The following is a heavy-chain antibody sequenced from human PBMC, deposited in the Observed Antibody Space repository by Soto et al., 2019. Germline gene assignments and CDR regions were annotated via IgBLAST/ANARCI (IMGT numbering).Heavy chain of an antibody. CDR2: ISYDGSNK. V-gene: IGHV3-30-3*01. CDR1: GFTFSSYA. J-gene: IGHJ4*02. Sequence: QVQLVESGGGVVQPGRSLRLSCAASGFTFSSYAMHWVSQAPGKGLEWGAVISYDGSNKYYADSVKGRFTISRDNSKNALYLKMNSLRAEDTAVYYCAREYSSLAHYFDYWGQGTLVTVSS. D-gene: IGHD6-6*01. CDR3: AREYSSLAHYFDY.